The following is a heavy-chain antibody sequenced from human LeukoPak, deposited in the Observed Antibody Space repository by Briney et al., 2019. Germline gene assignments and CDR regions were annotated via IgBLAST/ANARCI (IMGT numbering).Heavy chain of an antibody. D-gene: IGHD6-19*01. CDR1: GGSISSYY. CDR3: ARADPENSWFDP. Sequence: PSETLSLTCTVSGGSISSYYWSWIRQPPGKGLEWIGYIYYSGSTNYNPSLKSRVTISVDTSKNQFSLKLSSVTAADTAVCYCARADPENSWFDPWGQGTLVTVSS. J-gene: IGHJ5*02. CDR2: IYYSGST. V-gene: IGHV4-59*01.